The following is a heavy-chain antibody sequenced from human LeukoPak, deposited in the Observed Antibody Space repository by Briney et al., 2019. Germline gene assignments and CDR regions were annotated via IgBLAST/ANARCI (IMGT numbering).Heavy chain of an antibody. CDR1: GFSFSSYW. D-gene: IGHD3/OR15-3a*01. CDR3: ARGTGGFDP. Sequence: PGGSLTLSCTVSGFSFSSYWMHWVRQAPGKGLVWVCYVNNDGRETAHADSVNGRFPISRKNARNTVLLPMNGLGTDETYVYYCARGTGGFDPWGQGTLVIVSS. J-gene: IGHJ5*02. V-gene: IGHV3-74*01. CDR2: VNNDGRET.